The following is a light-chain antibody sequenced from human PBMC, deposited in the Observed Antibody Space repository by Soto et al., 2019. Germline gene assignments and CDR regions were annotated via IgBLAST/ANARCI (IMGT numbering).Light chain of an antibody. CDR3: SSYAGSNTVV. CDR2: EVS. J-gene: IGLJ2*01. V-gene: IGLV2-8*01. Sequence: QSALTQPPSASGSPGQSITIACTGSSSDVGGYNYVSWYQQHPGKAPKLFIYEVSERPPGVPNRFSGSKSGNTASLTVSGLQAEDEADYYCSSYAGSNTVVFGGGTKLTVL. CDR1: SSDVGGYNY.